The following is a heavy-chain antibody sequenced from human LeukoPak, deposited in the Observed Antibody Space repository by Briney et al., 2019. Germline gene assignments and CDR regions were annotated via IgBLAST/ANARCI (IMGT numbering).Heavy chain of an antibody. V-gene: IGHV4-34*01. CDR3: ARFDSDYERSYFDY. D-gene: IGHD4-11*01. J-gene: IGHJ4*02. CDR1: GGSFSGYY. Sequence: SETLSLTCAVYGGSFSGYYWSWIRQPPGKGLEWIGEINHSGSTNYNPSLKSRVTISVDTSKNQFSLKLSSVTAADTAVYFCARFDSDYERSYFDYWGQGTLVTVSS. CDR2: INHSGST.